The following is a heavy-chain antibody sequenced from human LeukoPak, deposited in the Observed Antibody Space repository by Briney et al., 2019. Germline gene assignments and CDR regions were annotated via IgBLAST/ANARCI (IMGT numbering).Heavy chain of an antibody. V-gene: IGHV4-4*07. CDR2: IYADGSA. J-gene: IGHJ4*02. CDR1: GGSISTFY. CDR3: ARDSFRTGYFDY. Sequence: RSETLSLTCTDPGGSISTFYWNSIRQPAGEGLEWSGRIYADGSANYNSSLKSRVTMSVHTSKNHFSLNFSSVTAADSAVYYCARDSFRTGYFDYWGQGTLVTVSS. D-gene: IGHD1/OR15-1a*01.